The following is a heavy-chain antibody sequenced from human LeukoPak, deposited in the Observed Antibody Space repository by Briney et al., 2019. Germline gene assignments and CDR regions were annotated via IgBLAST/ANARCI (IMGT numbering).Heavy chain of an antibody. CDR1: GGTFSSYA. CDR2: IIPIFGTA. D-gene: IGHD3-22*01. J-gene: IGHJ4*02. CDR3: ARTALRGNYDSSGYYYGNIDY. Sequence: ASVKVSCKXSGGTFSSYAISWVRQAPGQGLEWMGGIIPIFGTANYAQKFQGRVTITTDESTSTAYMELSSLGSEDTAVYYCARTALRGNYDSSGYYYGNIDYWGQGTLVTVSS. V-gene: IGHV1-69*05.